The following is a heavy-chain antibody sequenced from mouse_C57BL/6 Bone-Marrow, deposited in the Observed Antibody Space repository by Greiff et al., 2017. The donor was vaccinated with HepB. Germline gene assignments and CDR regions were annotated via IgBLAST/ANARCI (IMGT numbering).Heavy chain of an antibody. Sequence: EVKVVESGGGLVKPGGSLKLSCAASGFTFSSYTMSWVRQTPEKRLEWVATISGGGGNTYYPDSVKGRFTISRDNAKNTLYLQMSSLRSEDTALYYCARHEVVATWDFDYWGQGTTLTVSS. V-gene: IGHV5-9*01. D-gene: IGHD1-1*01. CDR3: ARHEVVATWDFDY. J-gene: IGHJ2*01. CDR1: GFTFSSYT. CDR2: ISGGGGNT.